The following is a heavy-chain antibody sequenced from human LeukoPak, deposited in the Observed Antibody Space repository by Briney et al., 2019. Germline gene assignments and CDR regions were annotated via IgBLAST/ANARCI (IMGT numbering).Heavy chain of an antibody. CDR3: TLPAMVRGVMAGMDV. CDR1: GFTSSGSA. V-gene: IGHV3-73*01. CDR2: IRSKANSYAT. J-gene: IGHJ6*04. Sequence: GGSLRLSCAASGFTSSGSAMHWVRQASGKGLEWVGRIRSKANSYATAYAASVKGRFTISRDDSKNTAYLQMNSLKTEDTAVYYCTLPAMVRGVMAGMDVWGKGTTVTVSS. D-gene: IGHD3-10*01.